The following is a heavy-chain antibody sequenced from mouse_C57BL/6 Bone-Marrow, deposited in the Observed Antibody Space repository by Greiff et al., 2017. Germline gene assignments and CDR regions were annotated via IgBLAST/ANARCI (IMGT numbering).Heavy chain of an antibody. V-gene: IGHV5-6*01. CDR3: ARHGDGWQFAY. Sequence: EVQLVESGGDLVKPGGSLKLSCAASGFTFSSYGMSWVRQTPDKRLEWVATISSGGSYTYYPDSVKGRFTISRDNAKNTLYLQMSSLKSEDTAMXYCARHGDGWQFAYWGTGTLVTVSA. D-gene: IGHD2-3*01. CDR1: GFTFSSYG. CDR2: ISSGGSYT. J-gene: IGHJ3*01.